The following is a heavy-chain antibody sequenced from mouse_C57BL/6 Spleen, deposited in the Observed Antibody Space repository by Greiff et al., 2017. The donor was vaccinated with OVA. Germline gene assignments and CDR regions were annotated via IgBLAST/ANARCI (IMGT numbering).Heavy chain of an antibody. V-gene: IGHV1-5*01. Sequence: EVQLQQSGTVLARPGASVKMSCKTSGYTFTSYWMHWVKQRPGQGLEWIGAIYPGNSDTSYNQKFKGKAKLTAVTSASTAYMELSSLTNEDSAVYYCTIPNYYGSPWFAYWGQGTLVTVSA. CDR2: IYPGNSDT. D-gene: IGHD1-1*01. J-gene: IGHJ3*01. CDR1: GYTFTSYW. CDR3: TIPNYYGSPWFAY.